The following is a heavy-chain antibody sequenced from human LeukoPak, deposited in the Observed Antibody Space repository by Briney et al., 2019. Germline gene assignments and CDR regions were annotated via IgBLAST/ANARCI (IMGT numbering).Heavy chain of an antibody. Sequence: SETLSLTCTVSGGSISSGGYYWSWIRQHPGKGLEWIGYIYYSGSTYYNPSLKSRVTISVDTSKNQFSLKLSSVTAADTAVYYCARAHVGPVLTGYYRLYYFDYWGQGTLVTVSS. D-gene: IGHD3-9*01. J-gene: IGHJ4*02. CDR3: ARAHVGPVLTGYYRLYYFDY. V-gene: IGHV4-31*03. CDR2: IYYSGST. CDR1: GGSISSGGYY.